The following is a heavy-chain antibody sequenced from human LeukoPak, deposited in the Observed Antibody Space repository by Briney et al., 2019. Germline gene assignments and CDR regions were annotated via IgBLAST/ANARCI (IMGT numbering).Heavy chain of an antibody. V-gene: IGHV3-23*01. CDR1: GFTFGTYA. D-gene: IGHD3-22*01. J-gene: IGHJ4*02. Sequence: GGSLRLSCAASGFTFGTYAMSWVRQPPGKGLEWVSSISGSADITYYADSVKGRFTISRDNSKNTLYLQMNSLRAEDTAVYYCAKESDYYDSSGYYYVGGFDYWGQGTLVTVSS. CDR2: ISGSADIT. CDR3: AKESDYYDSSGYYYVGGFDY.